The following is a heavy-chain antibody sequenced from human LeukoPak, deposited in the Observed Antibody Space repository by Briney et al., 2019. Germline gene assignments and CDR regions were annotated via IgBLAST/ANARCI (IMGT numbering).Heavy chain of an antibody. D-gene: IGHD6-13*01. V-gene: IGHV4-39*02. CDR1: GGSINRSSYY. CDR2: VYYDGNT. J-gene: IGHJ4*02. Sequence: SETLSLTCSVSGGSINRSSYYWGWIRQAPGKGLEWIGSVYYDGNTYYNPNPSLKSRATVSMDTSRNQFSLKLRSVTAADTAVYYCTKDSGQHLTDCWGQRTPVTVSS. CDR3: TKDSGQHLTDC.